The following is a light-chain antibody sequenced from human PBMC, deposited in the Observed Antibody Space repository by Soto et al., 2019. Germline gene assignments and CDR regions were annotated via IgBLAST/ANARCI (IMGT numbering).Light chain of an antibody. CDR2: DAS. V-gene: IGKV1-5*01. CDR3: QQYKSYPIT. Sequence: DTPMSQSPSTPSAPVEDRVTITCRASQSISSWLAWYQQKQGKAPKILIYDASSLESGVPSRFSGSGSGTELTITISSLQPDDFATYYCQQYKSYPITFGQGTRLDIK. J-gene: IGKJ5*01. CDR1: QSISSW.